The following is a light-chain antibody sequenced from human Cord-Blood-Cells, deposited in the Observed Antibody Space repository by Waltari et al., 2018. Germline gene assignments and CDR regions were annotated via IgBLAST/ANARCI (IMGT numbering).Light chain of an antibody. V-gene: IGLV1-40*01. J-gene: IGLJ2*01. CDR2: GNS. CDR3: QSYDSSLSVV. Sequence: QSVLTQPPSVSGAPGQRVTIPCTGSSSNIGAGYDVHWYQQLPGTAPKHLIYGNSNRPSGVPDRFSGSKSGTSASLAITGLQAEDEADYYCQSYDSSLSVVFGGGTKLTVL. CDR1: SSNIGAGYD.